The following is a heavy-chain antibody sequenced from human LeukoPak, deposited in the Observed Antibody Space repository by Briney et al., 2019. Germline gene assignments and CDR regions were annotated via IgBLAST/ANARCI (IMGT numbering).Heavy chain of an antibody. V-gene: IGHV4-61*02. J-gene: IGHJ4*02. Sequence: PSQTLSLTCTVSGGSISSVSYYWSWIRQPAGKGLEWIGRIYTSGSTNYNPSLKSRVTISVDTSKNQFSLKLSSVTAADTAVYYCARGNTTYYYDSSGYSDYWGQGTLVTVSS. D-gene: IGHD3-22*01. CDR2: IYTSGST. CDR3: ARGNTTYYYDSSGYSDY. CDR1: GGSISSVSYY.